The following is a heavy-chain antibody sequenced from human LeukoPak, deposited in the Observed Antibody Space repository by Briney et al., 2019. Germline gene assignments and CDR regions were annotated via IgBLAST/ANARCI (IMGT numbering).Heavy chain of an antibody. V-gene: IGHV3-23*01. CDR1: GFTFSSYV. CDR3: AKDPSYDSSGYYYWDY. J-gene: IGHJ4*02. Sequence: PGGSLRLSCAASGFTFSSYVMSWVRQAPGKGLEWVSSISGGSTYYADSVKGRFTISRDNSKNTLYLQMNSLRAEDTAVYCCAKDPSYDSSGYYYWDYWGQGTLVTVSS. D-gene: IGHD3-22*01. CDR2: ISGGST.